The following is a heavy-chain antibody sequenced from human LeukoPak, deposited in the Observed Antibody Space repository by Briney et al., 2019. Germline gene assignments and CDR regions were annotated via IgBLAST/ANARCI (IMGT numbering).Heavy chain of an antibody. CDR1: GGSISSGDYY. D-gene: IGHD3-3*01. Sequence: TLSLTCTVSGGSISSGDYYWSWIRQPPGKGLEWIGYIYYSGSTYYNPSLKSRVTISVDTSKNQFSLKLSSVTAADTAVYYCASTTIFGVVTDDNWFDPWGQGTLVIVSS. CDR3: ASTTIFGVVTDDNWFDP. V-gene: IGHV4-30-4*08. CDR2: IYYSGST. J-gene: IGHJ5*02.